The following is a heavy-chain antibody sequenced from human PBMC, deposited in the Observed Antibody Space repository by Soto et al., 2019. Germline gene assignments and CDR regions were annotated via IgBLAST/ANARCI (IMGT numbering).Heavy chain of an antibody. D-gene: IGHD2-15*01. CDR2: MSYDGNNK. CDR1: GFTFSSYG. Sequence: QVQLVESGGGVVQPGRSLRVSCAASGFTFSSYGMHWVRQAPGKGLEWVAVMSYDGNNKYYADSVKGRFTISRDNSKNTLDLQMNSLRAEDTAVYYCAKDEVLVVAVARDYYGMDVWGQGTTVTVSS. J-gene: IGHJ6*02. V-gene: IGHV3-30*18. CDR3: AKDEVLVVAVARDYYGMDV.